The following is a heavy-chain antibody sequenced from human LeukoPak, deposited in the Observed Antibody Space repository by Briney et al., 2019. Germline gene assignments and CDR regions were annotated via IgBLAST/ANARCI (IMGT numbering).Heavy chain of an antibody. V-gene: IGHV4-34*01. J-gene: IGHJ6*02. CDR2: INHSGST. CDR1: GGSFSGYY. Sequence: SETLSLTCAVYGGSFSGYYWSWIRQPPGKGLERIGEINHSGSTTYNPSPKSRVTISVDTSKNQFSLKLSSVTAADTAVYYCARSRYCSGGSCYVGYGMDVWGQGTTVTVS. CDR3: ARSRYCSGGSCYVGYGMDV. D-gene: IGHD2-15*01.